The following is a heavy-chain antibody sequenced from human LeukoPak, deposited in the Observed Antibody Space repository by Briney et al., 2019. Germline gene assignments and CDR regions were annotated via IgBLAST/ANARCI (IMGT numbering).Heavy chain of an antibody. D-gene: IGHD3-10*01. V-gene: IGHV3-13*01. J-gene: IGHJ6*02. Sequence: GGSLRLSCAASGFTFSSYDMHWVRQTTGKGLEWVSAIGTAGDTYYPGSVKGRFTISRENAKNSLYLQMNCLRAGDTAVYYCARENGTMVRGVIVDYYGMDVWGQGTTVIVSS. CDR2: IGTAGDT. CDR1: GFTFSSYD. CDR3: ARENGTMVRGVIVDYYGMDV.